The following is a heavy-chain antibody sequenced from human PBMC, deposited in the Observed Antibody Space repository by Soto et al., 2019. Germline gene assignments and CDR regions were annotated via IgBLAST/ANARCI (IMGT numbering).Heavy chain of an antibody. J-gene: IGHJ3*02. CDR2: IKSKTDGGTT. CDR1: GFTFSNAW. D-gene: IGHD3-22*01. CDR3: TTDYYDSSGYYYPDAFDI. Sequence: GGSLRLSCAASGFTFSNAWMNWVRQAPGKGLEWVGRIKSKTDGGTTDYAAPVKGRFTISRDDSKNTLYLQMSSLKTEDTAVYYCTTDYYDSSGYYYPDAFDIWGQGTMVTVSS. V-gene: IGHV3-15*07.